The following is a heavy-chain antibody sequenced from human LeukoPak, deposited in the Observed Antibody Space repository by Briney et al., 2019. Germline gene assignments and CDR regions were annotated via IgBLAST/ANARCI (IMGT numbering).Heavy chain of an antibody. CDR2: ISHDETNK. V-gene: IGHV3-30*04. J-gene: IGHJ3*02. Sequence: GGSLRLSCATSGFIFYSYAMHWVRQAPGKGLEWVAVISHDETNKYYADSVKGRFTISRDNSKNTLYLQLNSLRAEDTAVYYCARDRVCSGGSCYFSAFDIWGQGTMLTVSS. D-gene: IGHD2-15*01. CDR1: GFIFYSYA. CDR3: ARDRVCSGGSCYFSAFDI.